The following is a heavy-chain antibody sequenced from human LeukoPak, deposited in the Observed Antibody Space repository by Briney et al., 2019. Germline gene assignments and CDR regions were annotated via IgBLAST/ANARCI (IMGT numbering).Heavy chain of an antibody. V-gene: IGHV3-30*18. CDR1: GFTFSSYG. J-gene: IGHJ4*02. CDR3: AKDRYYDSSGYLDY. D-gene: IGHD3-22*01. CDR2: ISYDGSNK. Sequence: GGSLRLSCAASGFTFSSYGRHWVRQAPGKGLEWVAVISYDGSNKYYADSVKGRFTISRDNSKNTLYLQMNSLRAEDTAVYYCAKDRYYDSSGYLDYWGQGTLVTVSS.